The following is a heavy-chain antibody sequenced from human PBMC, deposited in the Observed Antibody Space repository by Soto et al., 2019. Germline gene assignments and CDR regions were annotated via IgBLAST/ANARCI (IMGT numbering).Heavy chain of an antibody. CDR3: VKDGSSGWPYYYGLDV. J-gene: IGHJ6*02. D-gene: IGHD6-19*01. CDR1: GFTFSSYG. Sequence: QVQLVESGGGVVQPGRSLRLSCAASGFTFSSYGMHWVRQAPGKGLEWVAVISYDGINKYYADSVKGRFTISRDNSRNTLYLQMSSLRAEDTAVYYCVKDGSSGWPYYYGLDVWGQGNTVTVSS. V-gene: IGHV3-30*18. CDR2: ISYDGINK.